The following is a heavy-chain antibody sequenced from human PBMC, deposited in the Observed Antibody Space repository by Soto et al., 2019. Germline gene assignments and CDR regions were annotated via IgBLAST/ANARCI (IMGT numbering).Heavy chain of an antibody. CDR3: AAVSVAVTGQVQRDPYFDY. Sequence: SETLSLACTVSGGSISGRQHYWGWIRQPPGKGLEWIGIFYYSGTTNYNPSLKSRVTISVDTSKKQFSLKINSVTASDTAVYYCAAVSVAVTGQVQRDPYFDYWGQGTLVTVSS. CDR1: GGSISGRQHY. V-gene: IGHV4-39*01. CDR2: FYYSGTT. D-gene: IGHD6-19*01. J-gene: IGHJ4*02.